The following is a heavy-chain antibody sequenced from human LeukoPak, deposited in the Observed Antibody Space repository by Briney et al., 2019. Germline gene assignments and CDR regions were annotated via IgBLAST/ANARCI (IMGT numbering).Heavy chain of an antibody. Sequence: ASVKVSCKASGYTFASYYMHWVRQAPGQGLEWMGAINPSGGRTSYAQKFQGSVTMTRDTSTSTVYMELSSLRSEDAAVYYCARLRHDNSGPFDYWGQGTLVTVSS. CDR2: INPSGGRT. V-gene: IGHV1-46*01. CDR1: GYTFASYY. D-gene: IGHD3-22*01. J-gene: IGHJ4*02. CDR3: ARLRHDNSGPFDY.